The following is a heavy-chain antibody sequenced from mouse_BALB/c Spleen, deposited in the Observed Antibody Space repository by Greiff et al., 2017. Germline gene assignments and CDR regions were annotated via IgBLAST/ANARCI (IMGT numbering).Heavy chain of an antibody. Sequence: VQLQQSGPELVKPGASVKMSCKASGYTFTSYVMHWVKQKPGQGLEWIGYINPYNDGTKYNEKFKGKATLTSDKSSSTAYMELSSLTSEDSAVYYCARTPVYYYGSSYGWGQGTTLTVSA. J-gene: IGHJ2*01. D-gene: IGHD1-1*01. V-gene: IGHV1-14*01. CDR3: ARTPVYYYGSSYG. CDR2: INPYNDGT. CDR1: GYTFTSYV.